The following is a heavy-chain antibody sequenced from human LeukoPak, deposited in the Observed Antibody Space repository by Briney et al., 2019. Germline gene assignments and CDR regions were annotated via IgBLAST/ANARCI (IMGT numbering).Heavy chain of an antibody. V-gene: IGHV3-23*01. CDR3: AKEYSGSTYNWFDV. D-gene: IGHD1-26*01. CDR2: ISVDNNK. CDR1: GFTFSSYA. J-gene: IGHJ5*02. Sequence: PVGSLRLSCAASGFTFSSYAMSWVRQAPGKGLEWVSHISVDNNKWYADSVKGRFTISRDNSKNTLYLQMNSLRAEDTAVYYCAKEYSGSTYNWFDVWGQGTLVTVSS.